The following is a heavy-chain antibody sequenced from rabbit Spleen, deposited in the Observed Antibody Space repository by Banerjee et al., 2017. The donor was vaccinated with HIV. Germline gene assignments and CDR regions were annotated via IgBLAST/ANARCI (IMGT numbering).Heavy chain of an antibody. Sequence: QEQLVESGGGLVQPEGSLTLTCTAAGFSFSDRDVMCWVRQAPGKGLEWIACINASTGKPVYATWAKGRFTISRTSSTTVTLRMTSLKVADRATYFCARDLVGVIGWNFCLWGPGTLVTVS. CDR1: GFSFSDRDV. CDR3: ARDLVGVIGWNFCL. V-gene: IGHV1S45*01. J-gene: IGHJ4*01. CDR2: INASTGKP. D-gene: IGHD1-1*01.